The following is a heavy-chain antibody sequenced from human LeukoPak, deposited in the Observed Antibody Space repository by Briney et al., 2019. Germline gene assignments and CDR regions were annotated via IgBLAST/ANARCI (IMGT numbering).Heavy chain of an antibody. D-gene: IGHD3-9*01. CDR3: ARRNYDILTGYYNDYFDY. CDR2: IYPSDSDA. V-gene: IGHV5-51*01. J-gene: IGHJ4*02. CDR1: GYSFTTYW. Sequence: GESLKISCKGSGYSFTTYWIGWVRQMPGKGLEWVGIIYPSDSDARYSPSFQGQVTISADKSINTAYLQWSSLKASDTAMYYCARRNYDILTGYYNDYFDYWGQGTLVTVSS.